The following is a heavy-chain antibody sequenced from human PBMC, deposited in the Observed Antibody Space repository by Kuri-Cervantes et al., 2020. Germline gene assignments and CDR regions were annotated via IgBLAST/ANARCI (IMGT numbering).Heavy chain of an antibody. J-gene: IGHJ4*02. CDR1: GFTFSSYA. Sequence: GESLKISCAASGFTFSSYAMHWVRQAPGKGLEWVAVISYDGSNKYYADSVKGRFTTSRDNSKNTLYLQMNSLRAEDTAVYYCARAAAVFRTPRFDYWGQGTLVTDSS. CDR3: ARAAAVFRTPRFDY. V-gene: IGHV3-30-3*01. D-gene: IGHD6-25*01. CDR2: ISYDGSNK.